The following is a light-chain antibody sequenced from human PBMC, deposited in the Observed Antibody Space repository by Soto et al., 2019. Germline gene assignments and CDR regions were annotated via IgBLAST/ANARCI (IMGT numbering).Light chain of an antibody. V-gene: IGKV1-5*03. CDR2: EAS. CDR1: QNINSW. Sequence: DIHMAQSPSTLSSSVLDRVTITCRASQNINSWLAWYQQKPGKAPKLLIYEASTLERGVPSRFGGSGSGTEFTLTISSLQSDDFGTYYCQQYNAYSWTFGQGTKVDIK. J-gene: IGKJ1*01. CDR3: QQYNAYSWT.